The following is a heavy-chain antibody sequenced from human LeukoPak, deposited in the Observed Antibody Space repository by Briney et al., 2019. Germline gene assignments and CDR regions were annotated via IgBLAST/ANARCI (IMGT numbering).Heavy chain of an antibody. J-gene: IGHJ4*02. CDR1: GFTFSSYS. V-gene: IGHV3-7*01. CDR2: IKQDGSEK. D-gene: IGHD6-19*01. Sequence: GGSLRLSCAASGFTFSSYSMNWVRQAPGKGLEWVANIKQDGSEKYYVDSVKGRFTISRDNAKNSLYLQMNSLRAEDTAVYYCARVNSGYFDYWGQGTLVTVSS. CDR3: ARVNSGYFDY.